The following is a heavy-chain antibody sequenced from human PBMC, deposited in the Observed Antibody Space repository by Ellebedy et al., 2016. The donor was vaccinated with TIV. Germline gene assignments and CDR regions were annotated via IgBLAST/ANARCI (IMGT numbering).Heavy chain of an antibody. CDR3: ARGNYDIGDY. Sequence: GESLKISCAASGFSFSSYWMHWVRQAPGKGLVWVSRINPDASYTSYADSVKGRFTISRDNAKNTLNLQMNSLIAEDTAVYYRARGNYDIGDYWGQGTLVSVPS. J-gene: IGHJ4*02. D-gene: IGHD3-9*01. CDR2: INPDASYT. CDR1: GFSFSSYW. V-gene: IGHV3-74*01.